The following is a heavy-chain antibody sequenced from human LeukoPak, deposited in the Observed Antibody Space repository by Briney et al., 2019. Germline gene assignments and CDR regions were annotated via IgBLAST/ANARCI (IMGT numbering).Heavy chain of an antibody. CDR2: IYYSGST. CDR1: GGSISSYY. Sequence: SETLSLTCTVSGGSISSYYWSWIRQPPGKGLEWIGYIYYSGSTNYNPSLKSRVTISVDTSKNQFSLKLSSVTAADTAVYYCASPRTYVYYDILTGYYGFDYWGQGTLVTVSS. D-gene: IGHD3-9*01. CDR3: ASPRTYVYYDILTGYYGFDY. J-gene: IGHJ4*02. V-gene: IGHV4-59*08.